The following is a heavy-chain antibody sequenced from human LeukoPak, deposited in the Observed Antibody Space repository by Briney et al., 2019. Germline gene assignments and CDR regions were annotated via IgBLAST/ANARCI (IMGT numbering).Heavy chain of an antibody. CDR2: MNPNNGNT. V-gene: IGHV1-8*01. CDR1: GYTFTSYD. Sequence: ASVKVSCKASGYTFTSYDINWVRQATGQGLEWMGWMNPNNGNTGYAQKFQGSVTMTRSTSISTAYMELSGLRSDDTAVYYCAKDTGVVVALDSWGQGTQVTVSS. CDR3: AKDTGVVVALDS. D-gene: IGHD2-15*01. J-gene: IGHJ4*02.